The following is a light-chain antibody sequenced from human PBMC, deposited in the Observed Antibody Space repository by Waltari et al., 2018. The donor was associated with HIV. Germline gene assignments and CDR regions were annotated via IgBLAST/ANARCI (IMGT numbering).Light chain of an antibody. V-gene: IGLV6-57*02. CDR1: SGSIASHY. Sequence: NFMLTQPPSVSESPGKTVTLSCTGSSGSIASHYVQWYQQRPGSAPTTVIYEHNQRPTGVPDRFSGSIDSSSNSASLTISGLKTEDEADYYCQSYDSITWVFGGGTKLTVL. CDR2: EHN. CDR3: QSYDSITWV. J-gene: IGLJ3*02.